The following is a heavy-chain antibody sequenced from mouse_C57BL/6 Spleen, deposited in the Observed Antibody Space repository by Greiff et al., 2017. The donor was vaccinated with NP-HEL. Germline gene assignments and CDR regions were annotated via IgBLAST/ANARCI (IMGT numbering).Heavy chain of an antibody. CDR1: CYTFSSYL. CDR2: INPSSGYT. J-gene: IGHJ4*01. Sequence: VPLPQAWAELGKTGAPVKLSCKASCYTFSSYLMAWGKQRPGQGLGWIGYINPSSGYTKYNQKFKDKATLTADKSSSTAYMQLSSLTYEDSAVYYCARDDYYAMDYWGQGTSVTVSS. CDR3: ARDDYYAMDY. V-gene: IGHV1-7*01.